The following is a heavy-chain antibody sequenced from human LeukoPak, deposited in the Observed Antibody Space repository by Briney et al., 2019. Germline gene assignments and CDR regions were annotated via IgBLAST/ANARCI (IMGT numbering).Heavy chain of an antibody. CDR2: IIPIFGTA. J-gene: IGHJ4*02. D-gene: IGHD3-10*01. Sequence: SVKVSCKASGGTFSSYAISWVRQAPGQGLEWMGRIIPIFGTANHAQKFQGRVTITTDESTSTAYMELSSLRSEDTAVYYCARSALWFGEFPLYWGQGTLVTVSS. CDR3: ARSALWFGEFPLY. V-gene: IGHV1-69*05. CDR1: GGTFSSYA.